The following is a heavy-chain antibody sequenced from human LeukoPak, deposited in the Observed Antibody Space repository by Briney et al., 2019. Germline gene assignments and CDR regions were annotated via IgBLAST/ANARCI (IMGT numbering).Heavy chain of an antibody. J-gene: IGHJ6*03. V-gene: IGHV1-24*01. CDR1: GYTLTELS. Sequence: ASVKVSCRVSGYTLTELSMHWVRQAPGKGLEWMGGFDPEDGETIYAQKYQGRVTMTEDTSTDTAYMELSSLRSEDTAVYYCATREGVARYYYHMDVWGKGTTVTVSS. CDR2: FDPEDGET. D-gene: IGHD2-21*01. CDR3: ATREGVARYYYHMDV.